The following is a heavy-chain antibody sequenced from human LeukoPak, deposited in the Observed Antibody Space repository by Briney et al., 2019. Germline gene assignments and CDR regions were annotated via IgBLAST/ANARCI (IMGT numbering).Heavy chain of an antibody. V-gene: IGHV4-34*01. Sequence: SETLSLTCAVYGGSFSGYYWSWIRQPPGKGLEWIGEINHSGSTNYNPSLKSRVTISVDTSKNQFSLKLSSVTAADTAVYYCARGRRSSGPGRTDYWGQGTLVTVSP. CDR1: GGSFSGYY. D-gene: IGHD6-19*01. CDR2: INHSGST. CDR3: ARGRRSSGPGRTDY. J-gene: IGHJ4*02.